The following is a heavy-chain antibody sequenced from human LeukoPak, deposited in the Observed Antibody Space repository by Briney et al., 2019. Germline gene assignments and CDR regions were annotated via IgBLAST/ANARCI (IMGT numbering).Heavy chain of an antibody. CDR3: ARGLNSSPRWFDP. CDR2: IYYSGST. J-gene: IGHJ5*02. D-gene: IGHD6-13*01. V-gene: IGHV4-39*01. Sequence: PSETLSLTCTVSGGSISSSSYYWGWIRQPPGKGLEWIGSIYYSGSTYYNPSLKSRVTISVDTSKNQFSLKLSSVTAADTAVYYCARGLNSSPRWFDPWGQGTLVTVSS. CDR1: GGSISSSSYY.